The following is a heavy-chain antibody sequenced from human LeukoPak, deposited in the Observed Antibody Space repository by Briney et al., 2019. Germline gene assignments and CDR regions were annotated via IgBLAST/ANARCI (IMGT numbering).Heavy chain of an antibody. CDR2: INHSGST. CDR1: GGSFSGYY. CDR3: AREWYSSGWKD. Sequence: PSETLSLTCAVYGGSFSGYYWSWIRQPPGKGLEWIGEINHSGSTNYNPSLKSRVTISVDTSKNQFSLKLGSVTAADTAVYYCAREWYSSGWKDWGQGTLVTVSS. J-gene: IGHJ4*02. V-gene: IGHV4-34*01. D-gene: IGHD6-19*01.